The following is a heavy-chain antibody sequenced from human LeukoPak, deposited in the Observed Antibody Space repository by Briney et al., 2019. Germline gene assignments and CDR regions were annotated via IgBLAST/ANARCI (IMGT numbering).Heavy chain of an antibody. CDR2: IRSKANSYAT. Sequence: GGSLRLSCAASGFTFSGSAMHWVRQASGKGLEWVGRIRSKANSYATAYAASVKGRFTISRDNSKNTLYLRMNSLRAEDTAVYYCAKRITKLVIIPWDDYWGQGTLVTVSS. D-gene: IGHD3-9*01. CDR1: GFTFSGSA. V-gene: IGHV3-73*01. CDR3: AKRITKLVIIPWDDY. J-gene: IGHJ4*02.